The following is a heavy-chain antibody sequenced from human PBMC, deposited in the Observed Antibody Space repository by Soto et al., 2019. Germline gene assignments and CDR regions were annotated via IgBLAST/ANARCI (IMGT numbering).Heavy chain of an antibody. V-gene: IGHV4-39*01. J-gene: IGHJ4*02. CDR2: VYYGGNT. Sequence: SETLSLTCTVSGASIASSHYFWGWIRQPPGRGLEWVGSVYYGGNTYYSPSLKTPVTVSVDTSKSQFSLKLTSVTAADTAVYFCARLFLKLGVDRPRLSYFDYWGPGISVTVYS. D-gene: IGHD6-13*01. CDR1: GASIASSHYF. CDR3: ARLFLKLGVDRPRLSYFDY.